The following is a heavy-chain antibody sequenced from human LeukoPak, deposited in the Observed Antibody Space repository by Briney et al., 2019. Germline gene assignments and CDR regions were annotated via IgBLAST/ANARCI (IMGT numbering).Heavy chain of an antibody. D-gene: IGHD1-26*01. J-gene: IGHJ4*02. CDR2: IYYSGST. CDR3: ARVAAGGSYEGFDY. CDR1: GGSISSGDYY. Sequence: SETLSLTCTVSGGSISSGDYYWSWIRQPPGKGLEWIGYIYYSGSTYYNPSLKSRVTMSVDTSKNQFSLKLSSATAADTAVYYCARVAAGGSYEGFDYWGQGTLVTVSS. V-gene: IGHV4-30-4*01.